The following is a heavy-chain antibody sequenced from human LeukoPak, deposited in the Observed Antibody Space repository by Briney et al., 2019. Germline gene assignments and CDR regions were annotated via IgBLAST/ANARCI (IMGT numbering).Heavy chain of an antibody. CDR2: IKEDGSEK. CDR1: GFTFSSYW. J-gene: IGHJ4*02. D-gene: IGHD1-26*01. V-gene: IGHV3-7*01. CDR3: ATISSYYVYFDY. Sequence: GGSLRLSCAASGFTFSSYWMSWVRQAPGKGLEWVASIKEDGSEKYHVDSVKGRFTISRDNAKNSLYLQMDSLRAGDTAVYYCATISSYYVYFDYWGQGTLVTVSS.